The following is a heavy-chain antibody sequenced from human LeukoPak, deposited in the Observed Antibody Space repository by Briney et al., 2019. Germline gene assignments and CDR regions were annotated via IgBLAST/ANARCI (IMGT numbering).Heavy chain of an antibody. CDR2: INACNGNT. CDR3: ARVIGARYCSSTSCPDAFDI. V-gene: IGHV1-3*01. D-gene: IGHD2-2*01. Sequence: ASVKVSCKASGYTFTSYAMHWVRQAPGQRLEWMGWINACNGNTKYSQKFQGRVTITRDTSASTAYMDLSSLTSEDTAVYYCARVIGARYCSSTSCPDAFDIWGQGTMVTVSA. J-gene: IGHJ3*02. CDR1: GYTFTSYA.